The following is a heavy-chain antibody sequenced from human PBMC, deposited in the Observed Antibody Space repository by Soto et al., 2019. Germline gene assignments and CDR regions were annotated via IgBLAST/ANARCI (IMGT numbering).Heavy chain of an antibody. Sequence: QEQLVESGGGVVQPGRSLRLSCAASGFSFSSYAMHWVRQAPGKGLEWVALIWHDGSTTSYADSVKGRFTISRDNSKNTHYLQMNNLRAEDTAVYYCARDVATTKANYDYYGMDVWGRGTPVTFSS. V-gene: IGHV3-33*01. J-gene: IGHJ6*02. D-gene: IGHD1-1*01. CDR1: GFSFSSYA. CDR2: IWHDGSTT. CDR3: ARDVATTKANYDYYGMDV.